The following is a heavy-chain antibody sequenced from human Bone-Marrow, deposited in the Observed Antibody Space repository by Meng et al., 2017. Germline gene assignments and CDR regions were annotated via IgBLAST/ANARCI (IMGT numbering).Heavy chain of an antibody. J-gene: IGHJ4*02. CDR2: IYPGDSDT. V-gene: IGHV5-51*01. CDR1: GYSFTSYW. Sequence: GESLKISWKGSGYSFTSYWIGWVRPMPGKGLEWMGIIYPGDSDTRYSPSFQGQVTISADKSISTAYLQWSRLKASDTAMYYCARHPSWYHSYFDYWGQGTLVTVSS. CDR3: ARHPSWYHSYFDY. D-gene: IGHD6-13*01.